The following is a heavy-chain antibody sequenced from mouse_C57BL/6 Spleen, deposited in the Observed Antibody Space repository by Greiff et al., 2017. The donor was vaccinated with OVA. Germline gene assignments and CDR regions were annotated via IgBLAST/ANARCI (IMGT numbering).Heavy chain of an antibody. V-gene: IGHV14-3*01. CDR3: ARFHYYGSSYPDYYARDY. CDR1: GFTFKNTY. D-gene: IGHD1-1*01. CDR2: IDPANGNT. J-gene: IGHJ4*01. Sequence: VQLQQSVAELVRPWASVKLSCTASGFTFKNTYMHWVKQRPEQGLEWIGRIDPANGNTKYAPKFQGKATITADTSSNTAYLQLSSLTSEDTAIYYCARFHYYGSSYPDYYARDYWGQGTSVTVSS.